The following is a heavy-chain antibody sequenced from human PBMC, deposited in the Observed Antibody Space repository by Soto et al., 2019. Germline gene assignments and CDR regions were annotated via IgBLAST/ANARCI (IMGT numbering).Heavy chain of an antibody. CDR2: INASGGST. CDR3: AREVERGYSYGYLEY. J-gene: IGHJ4*02. CDR1: GYTFTSYY. Sequence: QVQLVQSGAEVKKPGASVKVSCKASGYTFTSYYMHWVRQAPGQGLEWMGIINASGGSTSYAQKFQGRVTMTRDTSTSTVYMELSSLRSEDTAVYYCAREVERGYSYGYLEYWGQGTLVTVSS. V-gene: IGHV1-46*01. D-gene: IGHD5-18*01.